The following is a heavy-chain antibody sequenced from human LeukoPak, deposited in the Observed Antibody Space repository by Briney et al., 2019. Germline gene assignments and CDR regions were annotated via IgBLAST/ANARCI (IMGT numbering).Heavy chain of an antibody. J-gene: IGHJ4*01. CDR1: GGTFSNYA. D-gene: IGHD6-6*01. Sequence: SVKVSCKASGGTFSNYAISWVRQAPGQGLEWMGGIMPIFGTGKNAQKFQGRVTITADESTSTAYMELSSLRSEDTAAYYCARQLYSTSSPRVFAYWGQVTLVTVSS. CDR3: ARQLYSTSSPRVFAY. CDR2: IMPIFGTG. V-gene: IGHV1-69*13.